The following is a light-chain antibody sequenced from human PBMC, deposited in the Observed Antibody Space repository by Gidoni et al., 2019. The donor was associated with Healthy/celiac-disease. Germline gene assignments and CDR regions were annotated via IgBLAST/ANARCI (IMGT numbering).Light chain of an antibody. CDR2: DAS. V-gene: IGLV3-21*02. CDR1: NIGSKS. J-gene: IGLJ2*01. Sequence: SYVLTQPPSVSVAPGQTASITCGGNNIGSKSVHWYQQKPGQAPVLVVDDASDRPSGIPERFSGSNSGNTATLTISRVEAGDEADYYCQVWDSSSDHVVFGGGTKLTVL. CDR3: QVWDSSSDHVV.